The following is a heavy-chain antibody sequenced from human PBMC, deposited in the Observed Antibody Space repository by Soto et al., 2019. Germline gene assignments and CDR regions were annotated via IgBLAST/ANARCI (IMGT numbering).Heavy chain of an antibody. V-gene: IGHV3-74*01. Sequence: EVQLVESGGGLVQPGGSLRLSCVASGFTFSSYWMHWVRQAPGKGLVWVSSISNDGSSIYADPVKGRFTISRDNAKNTLYLQMNSLRAEDTAVYDCARLPNKSPQTWRQGTLVIVSP. J-gene: IGHJ1*01. CDR3: ARLPNKSPQT. CDR1: GFTFSSYW. CDR2: ISNDGSS.